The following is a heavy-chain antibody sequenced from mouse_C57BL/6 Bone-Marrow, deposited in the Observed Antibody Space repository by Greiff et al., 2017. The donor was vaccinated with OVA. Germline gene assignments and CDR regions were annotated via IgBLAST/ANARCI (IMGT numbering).Heavy chain of an antibody. CDR2: IRNKANGYTT. D-gene: IGHD4-1*01. V-gene: IGHV7-3*01. Sequence: EVKLMESGGGLVQPGGSLSLSCAASGFTFTDYYMSWVRQPPGKALEWLGFIRNKANGYTTEYSASVKGRFTISRDNSQSILYLQMNALRAEDSATYYCARYGLTGPYSDYWGQGTTLTVSS. CDR1: GFTFTDYY. CDR3: ARYGLTGPYSDY. J-gene: IGHJ2*01.